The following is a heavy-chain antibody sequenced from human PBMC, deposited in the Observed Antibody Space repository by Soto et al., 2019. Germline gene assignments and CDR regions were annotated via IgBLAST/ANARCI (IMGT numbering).Heavy chain of an antibody. Sequence: PSETLSLTCAGCGGSISSGGYSWSWIRQPPGKGLEWIGYIYHSGSTYYNPSLKSRVTISVDRSKNQFSLKLSSVTAADTAVYYCARGPPFHWGQGTLVTVSS. V-gene: IGHV4-30-2*01. CDR1: GGSISSGGYS. J-gene: IGHJ4*02. CDR2: IYHSGST. CDR3: ARGPPFH. D-gene: IGHD3-16*01.